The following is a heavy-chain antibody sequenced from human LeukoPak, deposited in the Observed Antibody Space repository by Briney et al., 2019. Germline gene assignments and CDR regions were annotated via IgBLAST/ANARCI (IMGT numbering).Heavy chain of an antibody. V-gene: IGHV3-15*01. D-gene: IGHD3-10*01. J-gene: IGHJ4*02. CDR3: ATDPVGYYGSGAGQ. Sequence: GGSLRLSCVASGLTFNTAWMSWVRQGPGKGLEWVGRIKSKTEGGKADFSAAVKGRFSILRDDSKSTVYLQMNSLKTEDTALYYCATDPVGYYGSGAGQWGQGALVTVSS. CDR1: GLTFNTAW. CDR2: IKSKTEGGKA.